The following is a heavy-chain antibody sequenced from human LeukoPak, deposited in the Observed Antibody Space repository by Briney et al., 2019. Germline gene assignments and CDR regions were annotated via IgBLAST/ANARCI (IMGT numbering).Heavy chain of an antibody. J-gene: IGHJ4*02. CDR1: GFTFSSNG. D-gene: IGHD3-10*01. V-gene: IGHV3-21*05. CDR2: ISSGSTIT. CDR3: ARDSTRLSAMVRGVIG. Sequence: PGGSLRLSCAASGFTFSSNGLNWVRQAPGKGLEWVSYISSGSTITYYADSVKGRFTISRDNAKNSLYLQMNSLRAEDTAVYYCARDSTRLSAMVRGVIGWGQGTLVTVSS.